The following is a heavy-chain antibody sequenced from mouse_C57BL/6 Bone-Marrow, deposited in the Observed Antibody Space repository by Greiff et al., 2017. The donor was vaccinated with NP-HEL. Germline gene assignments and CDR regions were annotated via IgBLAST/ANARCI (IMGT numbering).Heavy chain of an antibody. V-gene: IGHV1-55*01. CDR3: ARWGYGSSPYYFDY. CDR1: GYTFTSYW. J-gene: IGHJ2*01. Sequence: QVQLKQPGAELVKPGASVKMSCKASGYTFTSYWITWVKQRPGQGLEWIGDIYPGSGSTNYNEKFKSKATLTVDTSSSTAYMQLSSLTSEDSAVYYCARWGYGSSPYYFDYWGQGTTLTVSS. D-gene: IGHD1-1*01. CDR2: IYPGSGST.